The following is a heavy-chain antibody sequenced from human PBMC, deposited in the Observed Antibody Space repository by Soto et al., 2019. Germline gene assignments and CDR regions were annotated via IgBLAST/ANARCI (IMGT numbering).Heavy chain of an antibody. CDR1: GFSLSSIGMG. D-gene: IGHD5-12*01. Sequence: QITVKESGLTLVKPTETLTLTCTFSGFSLSSIGMGVGWIRQPPGKALEWLALIYWDDDKRYSPSLSSRLTNTTDPDKNQVDLTMTNMDPVDTATYYCARLTRGVYDLDRLWEKFDYWGQGTLVTVSS. J-gene: IGHJ4*02. CDR2: IYWDDDK. V-gene: IGHV2-5*02. CDR3: ARLTRGVYDLDRLWEKFDY.